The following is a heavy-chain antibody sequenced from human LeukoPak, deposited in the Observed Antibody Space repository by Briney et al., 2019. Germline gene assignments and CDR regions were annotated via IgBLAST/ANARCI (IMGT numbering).Heavy chain of an antibody. J-gene: IGHJ5*02. CDR1: GGSISSDSYY. V-gene: IGHV4-61*02. CDR2: IYYSGSP. Sequence: PSQTLSLTCTVSGGSISSDSYYWSWIRQPAGKGLEWIGRIYYSGSPNYNPSLKSRVTISVDTSKNQFSLKLSSVTAADTAVYYCARVLDYYGSGRRFDPWGQGTLVTVSS. CDR3: ARVLDYYGSGRRFDP. D-gene: IGHD3-10*01.